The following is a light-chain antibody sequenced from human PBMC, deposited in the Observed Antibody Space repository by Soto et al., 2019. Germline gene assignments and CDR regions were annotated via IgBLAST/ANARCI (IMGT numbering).Light chain of an antibody. Sequence: QSALTQPASVSGSPGQSITISCTGTSSDVGSYNLVSGYQQHPGKAPKLMIYEVSKRPSGVSNRFSGSKSGNTASLTISGLQAEDEADYDCCSSAGSSTNVVFGGGTKVTVL. CDR1: SSDVGSYNL. J-gene: IGLJ2*01. CDR2: EVS. V-gene: IGLV2-23*02. CDR3: CSSAGSSTNVV.